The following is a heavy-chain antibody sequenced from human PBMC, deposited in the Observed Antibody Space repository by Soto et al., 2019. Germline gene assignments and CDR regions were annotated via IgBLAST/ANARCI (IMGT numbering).Heavy chain of an antibody. CDR2: IYYSGST. D-gene: IGHD2-2*01. CDR3: AGGYCSSTSCWTRHYYYGMDV. Sequence: PSETLSLTCTVSGGSVSSGSYYWSWIRQPPGKGLEWIGYIYYSGSTNYNPSLKSRVSISVDTSKNQFSLKLSSVTAADTAVYYCAGGYCSSTSCWTRHYYYGMDVWGQGTTVTVS. J-gene: IGHJ6*02. CDR1: GGSVSSGSYY. V-gene: IGHV4-61*01.